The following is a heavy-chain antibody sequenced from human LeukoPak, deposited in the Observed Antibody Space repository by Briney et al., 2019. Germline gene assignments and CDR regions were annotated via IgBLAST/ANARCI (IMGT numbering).Heavy chain of an antibody. CDR3: AKASLAAAGSFDY. J-gene: IGHJ4*02. Sequence: KASETLSLTLTVSCGSISRSSYYWGWIRQPPGKGLEWIGSIYYRWSIYYNPSLKSRGTIIVNTSKNPFLPKLETGTGAEQAGYFWAKASLAAAGSFDYWGQGTLVTVSS. CDR2: IYYRWSI. D-gene: IGHD6-13*01. V-gene: IGHV4-39*06. CDR1: CGSISRSSYY.